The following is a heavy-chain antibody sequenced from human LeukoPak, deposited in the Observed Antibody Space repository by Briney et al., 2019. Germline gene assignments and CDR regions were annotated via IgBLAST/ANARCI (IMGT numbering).Heavy chain of an antibody. D-gene: IGHD1-26*01. CDR3: ARADRLDGSPYLIGP. CDR1: GYSFTDYY. CDR2: INPNSGGT. Sequence: ASVKISCKTSGYSFTDYYMHWVRQARGQGLEWMGWINPNSGGTSTVQKFQGRITMTRDTSITTVYMEVSWLTSDDTAIYYCARADRLDGSPYLIGPWGQGTLVTVSS. J-gene: IGHJ5*02. V-gene: IGHV1-2*02.